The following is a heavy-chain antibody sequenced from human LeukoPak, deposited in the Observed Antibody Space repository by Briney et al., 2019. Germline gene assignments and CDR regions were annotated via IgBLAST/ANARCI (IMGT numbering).Heavy chain of an antibody. CDR1: GFTFRSYA. Sequence: GGSLRLSCEASGFTFRSYAMTWVRQAPGKGLEWVSAISGSGAKTYYADSVKGQFTISRDNSRNTLYLQMNSLRAEDTALYYCARERQQLLFFDYWGQGTLVTVSS. CDR3: ARERQQLLFFDY. V-gene: IGHV3-23*01. J-gene: IGHJ4*02. D-gene: IGHD6-13*01. CDR2: ISGSGAKT.